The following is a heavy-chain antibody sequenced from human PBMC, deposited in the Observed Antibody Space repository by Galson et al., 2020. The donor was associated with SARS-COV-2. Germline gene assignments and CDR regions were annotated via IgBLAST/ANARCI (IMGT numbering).Heavy chain of an antibody. CDR1: GGSISSSSYY. V-gene: IGHV4-39*07. Sequence: ASETLSPTCTVSGGSISSSSYYWGWIRQPPGKGLEWIGSIYYSGSTYYNPSLKSRVTISVDTSKNQFSLKLSSVTAADTAMYYCARLPVVRGVDYWGQGIPVTVSS. J-gene: IGHJ4*02. CDR3: ARLPVVRGVDY. D-gene: IGHD3-10*01. CDR2: IYYSGST.